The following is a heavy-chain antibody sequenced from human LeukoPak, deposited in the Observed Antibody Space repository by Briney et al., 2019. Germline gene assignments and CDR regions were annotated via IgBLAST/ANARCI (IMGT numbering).Heavy chain of an antibody. CDR3: ARDLYDFWSGYYSAWYYYGMDV. CDR1: GFTFSSYA. V-gene: IGHV3-30-3*01. CDR2: ISYGGSNK. Sequence: GRSLRLSCAASGFTFSSYAMHWVRQAPGKGLEWVAVISYGGSNKYYADSVKGRFTISRDNSKNTLYLQMNSLRAEDTAVYYCARDLYDFWSGYYSAWYYYGMDVWGQGTTVTVSS. J-gene: IGHJ6*02. D-gene: IGHD3-3*01.